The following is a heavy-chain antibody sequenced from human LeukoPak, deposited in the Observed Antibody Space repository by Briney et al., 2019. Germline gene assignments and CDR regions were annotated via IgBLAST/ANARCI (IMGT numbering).Heavy chain of an antibody. J-gene: IGHJ4*02. D-gene: IGHD7-27*01. CDR3: TAGLGDY. CDR1: GGSISRYY. Sequence: ETLSLTCTVSGGSISRYYWNWIRQPPGKGLEWVGRSNTKTDGGTTDYAAPVKGRFTISRDDSKNTLYLQMNSLKTEDTALYYCTAGLGDYWGQGTLVTVSS. V-gene: IGHV3-15*07. CDR2: SNTKTDGGTT.